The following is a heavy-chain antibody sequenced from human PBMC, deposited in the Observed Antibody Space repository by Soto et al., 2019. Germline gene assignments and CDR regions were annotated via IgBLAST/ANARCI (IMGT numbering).Heavy chain of an antibody. CDR1: GFNLGSYW. CDR2: INDYGTTI. V-gene: IGHV3-74*01. Sequence: EVQLVESGGGLVQPGGSLRLSCAASGFNLGSYWMHWVRQAPGKGLVWVSRINDYGTTINYAESVEGRFTISRDDAKSEVYLQMNNLRAEDTATYFCAKGSIEYSASVDHWGQGTLVLVSS. CDR3: AKGSIEYSASVDH. J-gene: IGHJ4*02. D-gene: IGHD5-12*01.